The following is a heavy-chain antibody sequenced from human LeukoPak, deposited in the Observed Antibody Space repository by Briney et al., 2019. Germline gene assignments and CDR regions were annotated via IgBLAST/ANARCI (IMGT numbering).Heavy chain of an antibody. J-gene: IGHJ4*02. V-gene: IGHV4-59*01. CDR2: IYYSGST. CDR3: ARDSRWDCSSFDY. Sequence: SETLSLTCTVSGGSISSYYWSWIRQPPGKGLEWIGYIYYSGSTNYNPSLKSRVTISVDTSKNQFSLNLSSVTAADTAVYYCARDSRWDCSSFDYWGQGTLVTVSS. CDR1: GGSISSYY. D-gene: IGHD6-6*01.